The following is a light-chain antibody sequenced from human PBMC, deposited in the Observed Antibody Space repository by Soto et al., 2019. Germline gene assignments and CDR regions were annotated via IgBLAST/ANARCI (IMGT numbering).Light chain of an antibody. J-gene: IGKJ1*01. CDR1: QSVSGN. V-gene: IGKV3-15*01. Sequence: EIVMTQSPATLSVSPGERATLSCRASQSVSGNLAWYQQKPGQAPRLLIYGASTRATGIPARFSGSGSGTEFTLTISSLQSEDFAVYFCQQYNNWPRTFGQGTKVEIK. CDR2: GAS. CDR3: QQYNNWPRT.